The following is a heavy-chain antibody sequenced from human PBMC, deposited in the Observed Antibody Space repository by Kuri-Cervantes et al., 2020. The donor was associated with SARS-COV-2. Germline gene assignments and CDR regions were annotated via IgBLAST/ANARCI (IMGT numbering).Heavy chain of an antibody. CDR2: IYYSGST. CDR3: ARLTMIVANYYFDY. V-gene: IGHV4-39*01. J-gene: IGHJ4*02. Sequence: SETLSLTCIVSGVAIDSNSYYWVWIRQPPGKGLEWIGGIYYSGSTYHNPSLKSRVTISADTSKNQFSLKLNSVTAADTAVYYCARLTMIVANYYFDYWGQGTLVTVSS. CDR1: GVAIDSNSYY. D-gene: IGHD3-22*01.